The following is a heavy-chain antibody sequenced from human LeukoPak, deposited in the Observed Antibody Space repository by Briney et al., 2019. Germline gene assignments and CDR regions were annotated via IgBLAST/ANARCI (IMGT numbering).Heavy chain of an antibody. V-gene: IGHV4-31*03. Sequence: PSETLSLTCSVSGGSISSGGFYWSWIRQHPGKGLEWIGYIYYSGSTYYNPSLKSRVIISVDTSKNQFSLKLSSVTAADTAVYYCARQLKQWLNFDLWGRGTLVTVSS. J-gene: IGHJ2*01. CDR3: ARQLKQWLNFDL. CDR1: GGSISSGGFY. D-gene: IGHD6-19*01. CDR2: IYYSGST.